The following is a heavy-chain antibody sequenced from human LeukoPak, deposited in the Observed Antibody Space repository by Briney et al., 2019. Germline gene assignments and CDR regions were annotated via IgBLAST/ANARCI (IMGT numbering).Heavy chain of an antibody. J-gene: IGHJ4*02. V-gene: IGHV3-30*02. CDR1: GFTFSSYG. CDR2: IRYDGSNK. Sequence: GGSLRLSCAASGFTFSSYGMHWVRQAPGKGLEWVAFIRYDGSNKYYADSVKGRFTISRDNSKNTLYLQMNSLRAADTDVYYCAKDFVLMVYARSYYFDYSGQGTLVTVSS. CDR3: AKDFVLMVYARSYYFDY. D-gene: IGHD2-8*01.